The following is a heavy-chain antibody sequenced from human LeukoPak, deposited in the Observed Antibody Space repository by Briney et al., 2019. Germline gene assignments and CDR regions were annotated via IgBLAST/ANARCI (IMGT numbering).Heavy chain of an antibody. CDR2: ILYDGSEK. D-gene: IGHD7-27*01. V-gene: IGHV3-30*03. Sequence: GRSLRLSCAASGFTFSSFGMHWVRQAPGTGLEWVAVILYDGSEKYYADSVKGRFTISRDNSKNTLYLQMNSPRVEDTAVYYCARTMWGFDYWGQGTLVTVSS. CDR1: GFTFSSFG. CDR3: ARTMWGFDY. J-gene: IGHJ4*02.